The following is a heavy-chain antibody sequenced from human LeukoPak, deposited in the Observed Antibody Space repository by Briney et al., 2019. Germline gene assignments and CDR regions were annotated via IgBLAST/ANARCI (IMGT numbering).Heavy chain of an antibody. J-gene: IGHJ4*02. CDR3: ARTSGYSYGPRFDY. Sequence: ASVKVSCKASGYTFTSYDINWVRQATGQGLEWMGWMNPNSGNTGYAQKFQGRVTMTRNTSISTAYTELSSLRSEDTAVYYCARTSGYSYGPRFDYWGQGTLVTVSS. CDR2: MNPNSGNT. CDR1: GYTFTSYD. D-gene: IGHD5-18*01. V-gene: IGHV1-8*01.